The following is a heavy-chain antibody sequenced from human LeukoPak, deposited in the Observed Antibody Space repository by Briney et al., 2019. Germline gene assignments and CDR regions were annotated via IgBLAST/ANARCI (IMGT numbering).Heavy chain of an antibody. D-gene: IGHD3-22*01. CDR2: IYTSGST. Sequence: SETLSLTCTVSGGSISSYYWSWIRQPAGKGLEWIGRIYTSGSTNYNPSLKSRVTMSVDTSKNQFSLKLSSVTAADTAVYYCARGWGNYYDSSGYLVGYWYFDLWGRGTVVTVSS. CDR1: GGSISSYY. J-gene: IGHJ2*01. V-gene: IGHV4-4*07. CDR3: ARGWGNYYDSSGYLVGYWYFDL.